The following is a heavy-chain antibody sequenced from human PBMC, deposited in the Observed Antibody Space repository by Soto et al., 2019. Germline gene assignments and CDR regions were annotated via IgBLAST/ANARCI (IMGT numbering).Heavy chain of an antibody. V-gene: IGHV4-4*07. CDR1: GDSLLSSY. Sequence: PSETLSLTCSVSGDSLLSSYWSWVRQPAGKGLEWIGHIFSSGRTSYNPSLKSRLTMSIDTSKNLFSPNLTSVTAADTAVYYCARGWDVKYFDYWGQGTQVTVSS. D-gene: IGHD1-26*01. J-gene: IGHJ4*02. CDR2: IFSSGRT. CDR3: ARGWDVKYFDY.